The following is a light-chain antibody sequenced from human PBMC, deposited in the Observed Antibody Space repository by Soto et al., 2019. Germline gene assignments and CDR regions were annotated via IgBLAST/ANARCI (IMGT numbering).Light chain of an antibody. CDR1: QSISTW. J-gene: IGKJ1*01. CDR2: KAS. CDR3: QQYSSYWT. V-gene: IGKV1-5*03. Sequence: DIQMTQSPSTLPASVGDRVTITCRASQSISTWLAWYQQKPGKAPNLLIYKASYLASGVPSRFSGGGSGTEFTLTISSLQPDDFVTYYCQQYSSYWTFGQGTKVEIK.